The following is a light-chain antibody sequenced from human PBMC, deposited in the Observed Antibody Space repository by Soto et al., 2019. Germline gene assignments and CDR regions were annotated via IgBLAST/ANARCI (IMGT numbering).Light chain of an antibody. V-gene: IGLV2-14*01. CDR3: SSYTANSVTLYV. J-gene: IGLJ1*01. CDR2: EVN. Sequence: QSALTQPASVSGSPGQSITISCTGTSRDIGASNYVSWYQQHPGKAPKVMIYEVNNRPPGVSNRFSGSKSGNTASLTISGLQPEDEGDYYCSSYTANSVTLYVFGPGTKVTVL. CDR1: SRDIGASNY.